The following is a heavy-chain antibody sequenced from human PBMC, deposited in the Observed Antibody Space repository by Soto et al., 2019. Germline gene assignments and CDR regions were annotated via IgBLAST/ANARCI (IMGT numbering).Heavy chain of an antibody. V-gene: IGHV4-31*03. CDR1: GGLSSRGGYL. CDR3: AKDGPYINRWSTAGYCQN. D-gene: IGHD2-15*01. Sequence: TPYLTCPVAGGLSSRGGYLCSWVPPHPGKGLVWIGYIYYSGSTYYTPSLKSRVTISVDTSKNQFSLKLSSVTAADTAQYYCAKDGPYINRWSTAGYCQNWGQRTLVSVSA. J-gene: IGHJ1*01. CDR2: IYYSGST.